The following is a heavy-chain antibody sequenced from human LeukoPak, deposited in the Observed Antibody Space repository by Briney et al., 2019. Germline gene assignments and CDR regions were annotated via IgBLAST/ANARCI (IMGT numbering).Heavy chain of an antibody. CDR1: GFTFSSYA. Sequence: PGGSLRLSCAASGFTFSSYAMHWVRQAPAKGLEWVAVISYDGSNKDYADSVKGRFTISRDNSKNTLYLQMNSLRAEDTAVYYCARDRFCSSTNCYTPAYWGQGTLVPVSS. CDR2: ISYDGSNK. J-gene: IGHJ4*02. D-gene: IGHD2-2*02. V-gene: IGHV3-30-3*01. CDR3: ARDRFCSSTNCYTPAY.